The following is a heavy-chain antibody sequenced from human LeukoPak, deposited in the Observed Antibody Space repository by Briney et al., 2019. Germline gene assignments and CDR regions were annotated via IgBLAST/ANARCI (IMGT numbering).Heavy chain of an antibody. CDR1: GFSLSNTRLG. CDR2: IFPNGEK. D-gene: IGHD5-24*01. V-gene: IGHV2-26*01. Sequence: SGPTLVNPTETLTLTCTVSGFSLSNTRLGVTWIRQPPGTALEWLAHIFPNGEKSYSTSLKTRLTISKDTSKSHVVLTVTNMDPVDTATYYCARTDGYNSFDSWGQGTLVTVSS. CDR3: ARTDGYNSFDS. J-gene: IGHJ4*02.